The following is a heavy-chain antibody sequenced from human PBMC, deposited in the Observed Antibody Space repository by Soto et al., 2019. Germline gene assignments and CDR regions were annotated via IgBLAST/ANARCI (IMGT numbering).Heavy chain of an antibody. CDR1: GYTLTSDY. D-gene: IGHD4-17*01. CDR3: ARVSYSTVTTEGSLDP. J-gene: IGHJ5*02. CDR2: INPSGGST. Sequence: ASVKVSCKGSGYTLTSDYMHWVRQAPGQGLEWMGIINPSGGSTSYAQKFQGRVTMTRDTSTSTVYMELSSLRSEDTAMYYCARVSYSTVTTEGSLDPWGQGTLVTV. V-gene: IGHV1-46*03.